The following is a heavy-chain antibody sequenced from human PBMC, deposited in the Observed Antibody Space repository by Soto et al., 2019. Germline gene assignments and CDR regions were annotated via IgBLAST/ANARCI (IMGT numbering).Heavy chain of an antibody. CDR1: GFTFSNAW. D-gene: IGHD3-10*01. CDR3: LGVRGSDWFHP. CDR2: IKSKTDGGTT. J-gene: IGHJ5*02. Sequence: EVQLVESGGGLVKPGGSLRLSCAASGFTFSNAWMTWIRQAPGRGLEWVGRIKSKTDGGTTDYAAPVKGRFTSSRDDSKNTPDLQMNSVKIEDTAVDYWLGVRGSDWFHPWGQGTLVTVSS. V-gene: IGHV3-15*07.